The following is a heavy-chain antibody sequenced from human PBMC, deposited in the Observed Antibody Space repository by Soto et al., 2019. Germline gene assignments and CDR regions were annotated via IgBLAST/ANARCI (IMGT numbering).Heavy chain of an antibody. V-gene: IGHV3-30*18. CDR3: AKTHPNDYGDCLDY. D-gene: IGHD4-17*01. CDR1: GFTFNNYG. CDR2: ISYDGSNK. Sequence: TGGSLRLSCAASGFTFNNYGMHWVRQAPGKGLEWVAVISYDGSNKYYADSVKGRFTISRDNSKNTLYLQMNSLRAEDTAVYYCAKTHPNDYGDCLDYWGQGTLVTVSS. J-gene: IGHJ4*02.